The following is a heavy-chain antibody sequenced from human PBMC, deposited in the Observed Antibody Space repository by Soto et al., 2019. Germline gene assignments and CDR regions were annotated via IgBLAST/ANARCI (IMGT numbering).Heavy chain of an antibody. D-gene: IGHD5-18*01. CDR3: VVDTTGLLDY. J-gene: IGHJ4*02. Sequence: PGGSLRLSCAASGFSFRSYGMHWVRQAPGKGLGWVAVIWYDGNKKYYGDSVRGRFTISRDNSQNTLYLEMNSLRAEDTAVYYCVVDTTGLLDYWGQGTLVTVSS. CDR1: GFSFRSYG. CDR2: IWYDGNKK. V-gene: IGHV3-33*03.